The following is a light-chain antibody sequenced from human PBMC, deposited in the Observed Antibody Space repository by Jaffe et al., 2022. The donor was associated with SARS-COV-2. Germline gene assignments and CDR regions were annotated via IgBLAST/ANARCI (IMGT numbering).Light chain of an antibody. CDR1: SLRGYY. V-gene: IGLV3-19*01. Sequence: SSELTQDPAVSVALGQTVRITCQGDSLRGYYASWYQQKSGQAPLLVIYGKDNRPSGIPDRFSGSSSGDTASLTITGAQAEDEADYYCSSRYGGSNHVLFGGGTKLTVL. CDR3: SSRYGGSNHVL. J-gene: IGLJ2*01. CDR2: GKD.